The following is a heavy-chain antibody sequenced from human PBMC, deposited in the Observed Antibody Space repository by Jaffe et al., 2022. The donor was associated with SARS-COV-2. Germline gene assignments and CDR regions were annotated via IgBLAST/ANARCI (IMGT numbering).Heavy chain of an antibody. D-gene: IGHD3-3*01. J-gene: IGHJ6*02. CDR1: GFTVSSNY. CDR2: IYSGGST. Sequence: EVQLVESGGGLIQPGGSLRLSCAASGFTVSSNYMSWVRQAPGKGLEWVSVIYSGGSTYYADSVKGRFTISRDNSKNTLYLQMNSLRAEDTAVYYCARSNYDFWSGYPQGLYGMDVWGQGTTVTVSS. CDR3: ARSNYDFWSGYPQGLYGMDV. V-gene: IGHV3-53*01.